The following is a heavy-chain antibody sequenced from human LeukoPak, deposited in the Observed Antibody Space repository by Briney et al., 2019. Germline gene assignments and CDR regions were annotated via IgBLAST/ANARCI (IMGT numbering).Heavy chain of an antibody. CDR1: GYTFTGYY. D-gene: IGHD2-21*02. J-gene: IGHJ4*02. CDR3: AKTNRAYCGGDCYPGYFDC. Sequence: GASVKVSCKASGYTFTGYYMHWVRQAPGQGLEWMGWINPNSGGTNYAQKFQGRVTMTRDTSISTAYMELSRLRSDDTAVYYCAKTNRAYCGGDCYPGYFDCWGQGTLVTVSS. V-gene: IGHV1-2*02. CDR2: INPNSGGT.